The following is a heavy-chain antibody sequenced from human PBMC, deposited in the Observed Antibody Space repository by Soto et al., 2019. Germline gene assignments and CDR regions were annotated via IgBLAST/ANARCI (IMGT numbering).Heavy chain of an antibody. V-gene: IGHV3-64D*06. CDR1: GFIFSEST. D-gene: IGHD2-15*01. CDR3: VKQAHGLDGVAFDY. CDR2: VSTSGRST. J-gene: IGHJ4*02. Sequence: QPGGSLRLSCSASGFIFSESTIYWVRQVPGKGLEAISAVSTSGRSTYYADSVKDRFTISRDNSKNTLFLQMGSLRPEDTAIYYCVKQAHGLDGVAFDYRGQGTQVTVSS.